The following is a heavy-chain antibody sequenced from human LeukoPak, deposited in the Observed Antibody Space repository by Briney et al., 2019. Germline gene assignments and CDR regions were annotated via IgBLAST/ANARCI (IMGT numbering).Heavy chain of an antibody. Sequence: GGSLRLSCAASGFTFSSYAMSWVRQAPGKGLEWVSAISGSVGSTYYADSVKGRFTIPRDNSKNTLYLQMNSLRAEDTAVYYCANQGFSVTPAYWGQGTLVTVSS. V-gene: IGHV3-23*01. D-gene: IGHD4-11*01. J-gene: IGHJ4*02. CDR1: GFTFSSYA. CDR2: ISGSVGST. CDR3: ANQGFSVTPAY.